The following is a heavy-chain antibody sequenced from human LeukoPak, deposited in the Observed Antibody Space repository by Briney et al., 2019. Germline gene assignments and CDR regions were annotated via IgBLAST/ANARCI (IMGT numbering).Heavy chain of an antibody. D-gene: IGHD3-10*01. J-gene: IGHJ4*02. CDR1: GFTFSSHA. CDR3: AKGYYYGSGSYSTFDY. Sequence: PGGSLRLSCAASGFTFSSHALSWLRQAPGKGLEWVSTISGSGGSTYYADSVKGRFTISRDNSKNTLYVQMSSLRADDTAVYHCAKGYYYGSGSYSTFDYWGQGTLVTVSS. CDR2: ISGSGGST. V-gene: IGHV3-23*01.